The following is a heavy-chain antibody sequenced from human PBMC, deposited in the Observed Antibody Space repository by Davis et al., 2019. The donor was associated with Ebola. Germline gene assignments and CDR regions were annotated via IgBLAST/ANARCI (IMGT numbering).Heavy chain of an antibody. CDR1: GFSFSSYA. V-gene: IGHV3-23*01. Sequence: GESLKISCVASGFSFSSYAMSWVRQAPGKGLEWVSAVSGTGGGTYYADSVKGRFTISRDNSKNTLYLQLNSLRVEDTAVYYCAGGDFWSGQFDYWGQGVLVTVSS. CDR3: AGGDFWSGQFDY. D-gene: IGHD3-3*01. J-gene: IGHJ4*02. CDR2: VSGTGGGT.